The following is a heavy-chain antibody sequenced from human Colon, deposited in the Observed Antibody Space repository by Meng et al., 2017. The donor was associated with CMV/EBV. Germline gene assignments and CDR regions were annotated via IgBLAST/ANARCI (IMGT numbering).Heavy chain of an antibody. CDR1: GISVSGNY. V-gene: IGHV3-53*01. Sequence: GESLKISCEVSGISVSGNYMTWVRQAPGKGLEWLSVIYSSGRTFYGDSAKGRFTIFRDTSQNTVYLQMDTLRVEDTAMYYCARVSSAGLALDVWGQGTMVTVSS. CDR3: ARVSSAGLALDV. J-gene: IGHJ3*01. CDR2: IYSSGRT. D-gene: IGHD3-22*01.